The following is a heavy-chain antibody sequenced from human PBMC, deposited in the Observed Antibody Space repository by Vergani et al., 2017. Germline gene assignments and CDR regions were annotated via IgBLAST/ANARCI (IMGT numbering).Heavy chain of an antibody. CDR1: GFTFSNYG. CDR3: ARDTVTGSRYFDY. J-gene: IGHJ4*02. Sequence: QVQLVESGGGVVQPGGSLRLSCGASGFTFSNYGMHWVRQAPGKGLEWVTFIRYDGSNTYYADSVKGRFTISRDNSKNTLFLQMNSLRPEDTAVYYCARDTVTGSRYFDYWGQGTTVTVSS. D-gene: IGHD6-19*01. V-gene: IGHV3-30*02. CDR2: IRYDGSNT.